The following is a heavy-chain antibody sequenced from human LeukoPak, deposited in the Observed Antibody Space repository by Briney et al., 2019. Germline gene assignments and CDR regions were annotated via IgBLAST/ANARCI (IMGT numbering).Heavy chain of an antibody. CDR3: VRRGDASSGWGDHDF. Sequence: GSLRLSCAASGFPFSTYWMHWVRQAPGKGLVWVSTIGGSGDKTFYADSVKGRFTISRDNSKNMVHLQMNSLTGEDTALYYCVRRGDASSGWGDHDFWGQGALVTVSS. V-gene: IGHV3-23*01. J-gene: IGHJ4*02. D-gene: IGHD6-19*01. CDR1: GFPFSTYW. CDR2: IGGSGDKT.